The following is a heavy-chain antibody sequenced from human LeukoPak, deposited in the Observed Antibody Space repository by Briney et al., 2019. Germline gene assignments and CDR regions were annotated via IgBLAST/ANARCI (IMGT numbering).Heavy chain of an antibody. J-gene: IGHJ4*02. CDR2: IRSKAYGGTT. CDR1: GFTFGDYA. CDR3: TSENYYDSSGYLDY. D-gene: IGHD3-22*01. V-gene: IGHV3-49*03. Sequence: GGSLRLSCTASGFTFGDYAMSWFRQAPGKGLEWVGFIRSKAYGGTTEYAASVKGRFTISRDDSKSIAYLQMNSLKTEDTAVSYCTSENYYDSSGYLDYWGQGTLVTVSS.